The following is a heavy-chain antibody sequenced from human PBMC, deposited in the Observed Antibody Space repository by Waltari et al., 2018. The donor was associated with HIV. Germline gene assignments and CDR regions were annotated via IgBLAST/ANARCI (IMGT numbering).Heavy chain of an antibody. CDR1: GGSISSSSYY. Sequence: QLQLQESGPGLVKPSETLSLTCTVSGGSISSSSYYWGWIRQPPGKGLAWIGSIYYSGITYNNPSLKSRVTRSVDTSKNQFSLKLSSVTAADTAVYYCARHSVPDSGSFFTEKYYYYYYGMDVWGQGTTVTVSS. D-gene: IGHD1-26*01. CDR2: IYYSGIT. V-gene: IGHV4-39*01. CDR3: ARHSVPDSGSFFTEKYYYYYYGMDV. J-gene: IGHJ6*02.